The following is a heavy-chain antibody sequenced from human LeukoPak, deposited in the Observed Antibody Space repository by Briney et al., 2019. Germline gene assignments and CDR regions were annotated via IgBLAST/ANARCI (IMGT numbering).Heavy chain of an antibody. CDR2: IYYSGST. CDR3: ARRRELLRSNWYFDL. D-gene: IGHD1-26*01. J-gene: IGHJ2*01. Sequence: SETLSLTCTVSGGSISSYYWTWIRQPPGKGLEWIGCIYYSGSTNYNPSLKSRVTISVDTSKNQFSLKLSSVTAADTAVYYCARRRELLRSNWYFDLWGRGTLVTVSS. V-gene: IGHV4-59*08. CDR1: GGSISSYY.